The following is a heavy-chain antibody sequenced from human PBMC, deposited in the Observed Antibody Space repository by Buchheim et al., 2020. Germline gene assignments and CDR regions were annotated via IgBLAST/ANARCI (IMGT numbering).Heavy chain of an antibody. Sequence: EVQLVQSGAEVKKPGESLKISCEGSGYSFSTYWFGWVRHMPGKGLEWMGIIYPSDSDTKNSPSFQGQVTFSVDKSISTAYLQWGSLKASDTAIYYCARVCRNAFGHFIAFDIWGQGT. CDR3: ARVCRNAFGHFIAFDI. CDR2: IYPSDSDT. V-gene: IGHV5-51*01. CDR1: GYSFSTYW. D-gene: IGHD3-16*01. J-gene: IGHJ3*02.